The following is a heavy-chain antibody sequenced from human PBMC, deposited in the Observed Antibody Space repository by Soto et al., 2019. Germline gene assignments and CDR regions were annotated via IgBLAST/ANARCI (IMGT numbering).Heavy chain of an antibody. CDR1: GGSISRYY. Sequence: QVQLQESGPGLVKPSETLSPTCTVSGGSISRYYWSWIRQPPGKGLEWIGYIYYTGTTNYNPSLKSRVTISLDTSKNQFSLNLYSVTAADTAVYYCASGFGEMANWGQGTLVAVSS. CDR3: ASGFGEMAN. D-gene: IGHD3-10*01. V-gene: IGHV4-59*01. J-gene: IGHJ4*02. CDR2: IYYTGTT.